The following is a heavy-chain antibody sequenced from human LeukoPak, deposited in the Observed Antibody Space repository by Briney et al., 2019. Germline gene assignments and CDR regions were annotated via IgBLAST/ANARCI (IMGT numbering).Heavy chain of an antibody. Sequence: ASVKVSCKASGGTFSSYAISWVRQAPGQGLEWMGGIIPIFGTANYAQKFQGRVTITTDESTSTAYMELSSLRPEDTAVYYCARASGYCSSTSCLDAFDIWGQGTMVTVSS. CDR3: ARASGYCSSTSCLDAFDI. CDR1: GGTFSSYA. J-gene: IGHJ3*02. V-gene: IGHV1-69*05. CDR2: IIPIFGTA. D-gene: IGHD2-2*01.